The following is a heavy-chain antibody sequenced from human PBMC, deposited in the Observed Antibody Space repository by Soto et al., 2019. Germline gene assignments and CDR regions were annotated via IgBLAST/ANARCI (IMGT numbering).Heavy chain of an antibody. D-gene: IGHD6-19*01. V-gene: IGHV4-39*01. CDR2: IYYSGST. Sequence: SETLSLTCTVSGGPISSSSYYWGWIRQPPGKGLEWIGSIYYSGSTYYNPSLKSRVTISVDTSKNQFSLKLSSVTAADTAVYYCAVAGTDWFDPWGQGTLVTVSS. CDR3: AVAGTDWFDP. J-gene: IGHJ5*02. CDR1: GGPISSSSYY.